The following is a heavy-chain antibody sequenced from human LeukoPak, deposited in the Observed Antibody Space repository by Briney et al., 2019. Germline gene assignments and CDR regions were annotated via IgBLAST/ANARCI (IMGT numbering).Heavy chain of an antibody. CDR1: GGTFSSYA. Sequence: ASVKVSCKASGGTFSSYAISWVRQAPGQGLEWMGGIIPIFGTASYAQKFQGRVTITTDESTSTAYMELSSLRSEDTAVYYCAREGVLEWLNNWFDPWGQGTLVTVSS. CDR3: AREGVLEWLNNWFDP. CDR2: IIPIFGTA. V-gene: IGHV1-69*05. D-gene: IGHD3-3*01. J-gene: IGHJ5*02.